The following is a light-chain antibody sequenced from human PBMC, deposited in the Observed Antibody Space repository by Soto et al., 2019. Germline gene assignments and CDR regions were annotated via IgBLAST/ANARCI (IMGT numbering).Light chain of an antibody. Sequence: QSVLTQPPSASGTPGQRVTISCSGSSSNIGSNSVNWYQQLPGAAPKLLIHSSDQRPSGVPDRFSGSKSGTSGSLAISGLQTEDEADYYCAAWDDSLNGYVFGTGTKLTVL. CDR1: SSNIGSNS. J-gene: IGLJ1*01. V-gene: IGLV1-44*01. CDR3: AAWDDSLNGYV. CDR2: SSD.